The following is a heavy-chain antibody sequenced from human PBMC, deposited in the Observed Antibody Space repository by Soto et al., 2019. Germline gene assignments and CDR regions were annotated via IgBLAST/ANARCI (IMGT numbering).Heavy chain of an antibody. Sequence: ASVKVSCKASGYTFTSYGISWVRQAPGQGLEWMGWISAYNGNTNYAQKLQGRVTMTTGTSTSTAYMELRSLRSDDTAVYYCARDGVSDILTGPYYYYYGMDVWGQGTTVTVSS. CDR1: GYTFTSYG. V-gene: IGHV1-18*01. J-gene: IGHJ6*02. CDR2: ISAYNGNT. CDR3: ARDGVSDILTGPYYYYYGMDV. D-gene: IGHD3-9*01.